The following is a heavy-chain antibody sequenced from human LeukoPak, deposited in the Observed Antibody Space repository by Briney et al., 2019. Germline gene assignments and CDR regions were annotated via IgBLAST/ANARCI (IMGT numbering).Heavy chain of an antibody. CDR3: ARDREAGLGYWYYYMDV. V-gene: IGHV1-18*01. Sequence: GASVKVSCKASGYTFTSYGISWVRQAPGQGLEWMGWISAYNGNTNYAQKLQGRVTMTTDTSTSTAYMELRSLRSDDTAVYYCARDREAGLGYWYYYMDVWGKGTTVTGSS. J-gene: IGHJ6*03. CDR1: GYTFTSYG. CDR2: ISAYNGNT. D-gene: IGHD2-8*02.